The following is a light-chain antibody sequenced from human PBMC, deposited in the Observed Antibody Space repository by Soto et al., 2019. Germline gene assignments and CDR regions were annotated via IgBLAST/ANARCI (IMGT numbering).Light chain of an antibody. CDR2: ATS. V-gene: IGKV1-39*01. Sequence: DIQITQSPSSLSASLGYRVTITCLASQRIFSYLNWYQQKPGKAPKLLIYATSTLQSGVPSRFSGSGSWTEFTLTSSSLQPEDFATYYCQQGYSISWTFGQGTKVDIK. CDR3: QQGYSISWT. J-gene: IGKJ1*01. CDR1: QRIFSY.